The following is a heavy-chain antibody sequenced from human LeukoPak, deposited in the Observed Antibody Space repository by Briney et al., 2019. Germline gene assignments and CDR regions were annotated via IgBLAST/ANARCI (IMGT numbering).Heavy chain of an antibody. CDR1: GGSISSGSYY. V-gene: IGHV4-61*02. D-gene: IGHD3-10*01. CDR3: ARERTYGSGSYPNWFDP. J-gene: IGHJ5*02. CDR2: IYTSGST. Sequence: PSQTLSLACTVSGGSISSGSYYWRWIRQPAGKGLEWIGRIYTSGSTNYNPSLKSRVTISVDTSKNQFSLKLSSVTAADTAVYYCARERTYGSGSYPNWFDPWGQGTLVTVSS.